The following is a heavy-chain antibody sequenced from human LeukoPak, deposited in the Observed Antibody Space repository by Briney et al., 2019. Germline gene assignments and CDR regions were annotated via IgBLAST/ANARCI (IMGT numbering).Heavy chain of an antibody. CDR3: ARAVPGAWDYYGMDV. J-gene: IGHJ6*02. D-gene: IGHD1-1*01. CDR1: GGSISSYY. CDR2: IYYSGST. Sequence: SETLSLTCTVSGGSISSYYWSWLRQPPGKGLEWIGYIYYSGSTNYNPSLKSRVTISVDTSKNQFSLKLSSVTAADTAVYYCARAVPGAWDYYGMDVWGQGTTVTVSS. V-gene: IGHV4-59*01.